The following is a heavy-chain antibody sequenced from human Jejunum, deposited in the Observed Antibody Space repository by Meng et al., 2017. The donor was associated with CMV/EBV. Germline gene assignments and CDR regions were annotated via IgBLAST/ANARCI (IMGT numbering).Heavy chain of an antibody. CDR1: GFSFSDYY. Sequence: QVQVVEFGGGLVEPGGSLRLSCKASGFSFSDYYMTWIRHTPGKGPEWLAYISGSSTVTNYADSVKGRFTISRDNVNNLLYLQMNSLRADDTAVYYCTRDPRACDYWGQGTLVTVSS. CDR3: TRDPRACDY. J-gene: IGHJ4*02. V-gene: IGHV3-11*05. CDR2: ISGSSTVT.